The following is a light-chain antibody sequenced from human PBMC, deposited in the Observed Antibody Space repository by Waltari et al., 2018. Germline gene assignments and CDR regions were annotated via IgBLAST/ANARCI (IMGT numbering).Light chain of an antibody. CDR3: MQGIEYPFT. CDR1: QSLFDSDDGHTY. CDR2: EVS. J-gene: IGKJ3*01. V-gene: IGKV2-40*01. Sequence: ILMTQTPLSMPVSPGEPASISCRSSQSLFDSDDGHTYLDWYLQKPGLSPQLLIYEVSKRASGVPDRFSGSGSDTDFTLKISRVEAEDVGFYFCMQGIEYPFTFGPGTRLDI.